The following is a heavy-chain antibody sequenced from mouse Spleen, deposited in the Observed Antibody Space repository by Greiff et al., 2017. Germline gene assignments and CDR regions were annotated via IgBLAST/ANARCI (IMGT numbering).Heavy chain of an antibody. Sequence: EVQLQQSGPSLVKPSQSLSLTCSVSGDSITSGYWNWIRKFPGNKLEYMGYISYSGSTYYNPSLKSRISITRDTSKNQYYLQLNSVTTEDTATYYCARYGDGYGGAMDYWGQGTSVTVSS. CDR1: GDSITSGY. V-gene: IGHV3-8*02. CDR2: ISYSGST. CDR3: ARYGDGYGGAMDY. J-gene: IGHJ4*01. D-gene: IGHD2-3*01.